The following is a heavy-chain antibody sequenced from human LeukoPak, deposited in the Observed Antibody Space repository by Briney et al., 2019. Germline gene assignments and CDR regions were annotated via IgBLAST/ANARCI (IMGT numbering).Heavy chain of an antibody. J-gene: IGHJ3*02. Sequence: GGSLRLSCAASGFTFSSYSMNWVRQAPGKGLEWVSSISSSSSYIYYADSVKGRFTISIDNAKNSLYLQMNSLRAEDTAVYYCARTSIATTVGAFDIWGQGTMVTVSS. CDR1: GFTFSSYS. V-gene: IGHV3-21*01. D-gene: IGHD6-6*01. CDR2: ISSSSSYI. CDR3: ARTSIATTVGAFDI.